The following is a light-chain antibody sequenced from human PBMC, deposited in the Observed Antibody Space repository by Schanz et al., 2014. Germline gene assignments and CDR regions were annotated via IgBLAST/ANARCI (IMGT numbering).Light chain of an antibody. Sequence: QSVLTQPASVSGSPGQSITISCTGTSSDVGAYNLVSWFQQHPGKVPKLVIYDVSNRPSGISNRFSGSKSVNTASLTISGLQAEDEADYYCTSYTGSGTLWVFGGGTQLTVL. CDR3: TSYTGSGTLWV. J-gene: IGLJ3*02. V-gene: IGLV2-14*03. CDR1: SSDVGAYNL. CDR2: DVS.